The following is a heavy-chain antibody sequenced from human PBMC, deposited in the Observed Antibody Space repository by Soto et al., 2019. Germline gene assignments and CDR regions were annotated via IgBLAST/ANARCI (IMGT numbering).Heavy chain of an antibody. V-gene: IGHV4-34*01. CDR1: GGSFSGYY. Sequence: QVQLQQWGAGLLKPSETLSLTCAVYGGSFSGYYWSWIRQPPGKGLEWIGEINHSGSTNYNPSLKSRVTISVDTSKNQFSLKLSSVTAADTAVYYCARVVWKSLRFLEWSNWYFDLWGRGTLVTVSS. D-gene: IGHD3-3*01. CDR2: INHSGST. CDR3: ARVVWKSLRFLEWSNWYFDL. J-gene: IGHJ2*01.